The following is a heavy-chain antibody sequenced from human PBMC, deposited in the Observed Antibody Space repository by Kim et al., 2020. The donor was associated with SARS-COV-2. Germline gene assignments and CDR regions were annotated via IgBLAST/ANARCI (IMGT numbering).Heavy chain of an antibody. D-gene: IGHD1-7*01. CDR3: ARDRIGRITGTYKPGRRNWFDP. CDR1: GFTFSSYS. J-gene: IGHJ5*02. CDR2: ISSSSSYI. Sequence: GGSLRLSCAASGFTFSSYSMNWVRQAPGKGLEWVSSISSSSSYIYYADSVKGRFTISRDNAKNSLYLQMNSLRAEDTAVYYCARDRIGRITGTYKPGRRNWFDPWGQGTLVTVSS. V-gene: IGHV3-21*01.